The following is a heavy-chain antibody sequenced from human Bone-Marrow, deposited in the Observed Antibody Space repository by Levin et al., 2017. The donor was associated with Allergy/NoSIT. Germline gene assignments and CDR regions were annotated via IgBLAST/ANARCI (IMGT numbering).Heavy chain of an antibody. V-gene: IGHV3-48*03. J-gene: IGHJ6*04. CDR3: AREVTFSSGWDLDV. CDR2: ISTSGTTI. CDR1: GFPFSSYE. D-gene: IGHD6-25*01. Sequence: LSLTCAASGFPFSSYEFNWVRQAPGKGLEWVSYISTSGTTIYYADSVTGRFTISRDNAKNSPYLEMNSLRAEDTGVYYCAREVTFSSGWDLDVWGKGPTVSVSS.